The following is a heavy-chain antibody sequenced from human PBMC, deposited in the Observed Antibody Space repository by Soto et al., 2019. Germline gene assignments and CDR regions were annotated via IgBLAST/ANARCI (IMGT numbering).Heavy chain of an antibody. V-gene: IGHV3-30*18. CDR3: AKDQRAVYSYHSNSYSDS. Sequence: GGSLRLSCGASGFTFSNYGMHWVRQAPGKGLEWVSFISNDGSNKNYADSVKGRFSISRDNAENTLSLQLNSLRAEGTAVYFFAKDQRAVYSYHSNSYSDSWGQQPLVTVSS. CDR2: ISNDGSNK. D-gene: IGHD3-22*01. CDR1: GFTFSNYG. J-gene: IGHJ4*01.